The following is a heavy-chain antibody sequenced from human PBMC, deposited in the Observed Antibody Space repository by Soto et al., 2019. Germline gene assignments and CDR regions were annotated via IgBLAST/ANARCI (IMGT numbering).Heavy chain of an antibody. D-gene: IGHD3-3*01. CDR2: ISSSSSYI. J-gene: IGHJ6*02. V-gene: IGHV3-21*01. Sequence: EVQLVESGGGLVKPGGSLRLSCAASGFTFSSYSMNWVRQAPGKGLEWVSSISSSSSYIYYADSVKGRFTISRDNAKNSLYLQMNSLRAEDTAVYYCARWKLESIISYGMDVWGQGTTVTVSS. CDR1: GFTFSSYS. CDR3: ARWKLESIISYGMDV.